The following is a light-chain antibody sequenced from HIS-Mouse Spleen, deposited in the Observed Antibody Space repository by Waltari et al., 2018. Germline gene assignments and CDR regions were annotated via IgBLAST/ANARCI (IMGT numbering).Light chain of an antibody. J-gene: IGLJ3*02. V-gene: IGLV1-47*01. CDR2: RNN. CDR3: AAWDDSLSCPGV. CDR1: SSNIGSNY. Sequence: QSVLTQPPSASGTPGQRVTISCSGSSSNIGSNYVYWYQQLPGTAPKPLIYRNNQRPAGVPDRFSGSKSGTSASLAISGLRSEAEADYYCAAWDDSLSCPGVFGGGTKLTVL.